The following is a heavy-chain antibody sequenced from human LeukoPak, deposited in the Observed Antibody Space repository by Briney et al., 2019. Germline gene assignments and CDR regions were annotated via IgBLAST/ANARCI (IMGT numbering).Heavy chain of an antibody. CDR1: GASFSSYS. Sequence: SETLFLTCAVSGASFSSYSWNWIRQLPGAGLEWIAEINFTGNTETGTTSYSPSLKSRVTISADTSTNQLSLHLRSATVADTGVYFCARAFSGFWEFDFWGQGTLVTVSS. CDR3: ARAFSGFWEFDF. CDR2: INFTGNTETGTT. D-gene: IGHD3-3*01. J-gene: IGHJ4*02. V-gene: IGHV4-34*01.